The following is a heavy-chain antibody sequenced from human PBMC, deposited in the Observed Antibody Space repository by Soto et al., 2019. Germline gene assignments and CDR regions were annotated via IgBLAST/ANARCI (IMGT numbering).Heavy chain of an antibody. CDR2: IIPIFGTA. CDR1: GGTFSSYA. D-gene: IGHD5-12*01. CDR3: ATRTSRGYDYLPLGVY. J-gene: IGHJ4*02. V-gene: IGHV1-69*12. Sequence: QVQLVQSGAEVKKPGSSVKVSCKASGGTFSSYAISWVRQAPGQGLEWMGGIIPIFGTANYAQKFQGRVTITADESTSTVYMKLSSLRSEDMAVYYCATRTSRGYDYLPLGVYWGQGTLVTVSS.